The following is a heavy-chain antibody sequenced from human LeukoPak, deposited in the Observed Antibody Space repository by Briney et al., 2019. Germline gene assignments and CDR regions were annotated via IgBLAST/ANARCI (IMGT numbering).Heavy chain of an antibody. J-gene: IGHJ4*02. CDR1: GFTFSSYG. CDR3: AKSAGPAAAPAFDY. V-gene: IGHV3-33*06. Sequence: GRSLRLSCAASGFTFSSYGMHWVRQAPGKGLEWVAVIWYDGSNKYYADSVKGRFTISRDNSKNTLYLQMNSLRAEDTAVYYCAKSAGPAAAPAFDYWGQGTLVTVSS. D-gene: IGHD2-2*01. CDR2: IWYDGSNK.